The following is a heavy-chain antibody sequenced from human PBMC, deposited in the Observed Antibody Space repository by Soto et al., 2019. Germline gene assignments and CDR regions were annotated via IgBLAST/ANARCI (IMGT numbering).Heavy chain of an antibody. CDR2: IDSSGVKK. CDR3: VRDRGAVTGGYFDY. V-gene: IGHV3-11*01. J-gene: IGHJ4*02. D-gene: IGHD6-19*01. Sequence: QVQLTESGGGLVKPGGSLRLSCAASGFTFSGLYMSWIRQAPGKGLEWVSCIDSSGVKKYYAESVRGRFTISRDNAKNSLYLQMHSLRAEDTAVDYCVRDRGAVTGGYFDYWGQGTLVTVSS. CDR1: GFTFSGLY.